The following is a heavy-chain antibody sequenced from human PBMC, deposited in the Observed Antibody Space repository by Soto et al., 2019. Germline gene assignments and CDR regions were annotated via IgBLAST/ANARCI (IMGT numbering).Heavy chain of an antibody. CDR1: GGSISSGGYY. D-gene: IGHD6-25*01. CDR2: IYYSGST. V-gene: IGHV4-31*03. CDR3: ARSAAYYFDY. Sequence: SETLSLTCTVSGGSISSGGYYWSWIRQQPGKGLEWIGYIYYSGSTYYNPSLKSRVTISVDTSKNQFSLKLTSVTDADTAVYYCARSAAYYFDYWGQGTLVTVSS. J-gene: IGHJ4*02.